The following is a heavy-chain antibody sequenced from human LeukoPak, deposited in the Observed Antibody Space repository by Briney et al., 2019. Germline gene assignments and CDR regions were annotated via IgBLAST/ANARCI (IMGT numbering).Heavy chain of an antibody. J-gene: IGHJ4*02. D-gene: IGHD5-18*01. CDR1: GDSISSSNW. CDR2: ISHTENT. CDR3: ARGGSRRETAMVWDY. V-gene: IGHV4-4*02. Sequence: PSETLSLTCAVSGDSISSSNWWSWVRQPPGKGLERIAEISHTENTNYNPSLESRVTISLDKSKNQFSLTLNSVTAADTAVYYCARGGSRRETAMVWDYWGRGTLVTVSS.